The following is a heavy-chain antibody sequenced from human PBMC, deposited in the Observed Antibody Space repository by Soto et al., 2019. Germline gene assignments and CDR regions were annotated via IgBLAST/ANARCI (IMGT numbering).Heavy chain of an antibody. CDR1: GYAFSSYG. CDR3: VRDFLHSDVSTGSCSVGFDP. D-gene: IGHD3-9*01. J-gene: IGHJ5*02. V-gene: IGHV1-18*01. Sequence: QIQMVQSGGEVKKPGASVKVSCKASGYAFSSYGISWVRQAPGQGPEWMGWISAYDGDRNYGQDFQGRLTMTTDTSRRTAYMGLRSLRSGDTALYYCVRDFLHSDVSTGSCSVGFDPWGQGTRVTVSS. CDR2: ISAYDGDR.